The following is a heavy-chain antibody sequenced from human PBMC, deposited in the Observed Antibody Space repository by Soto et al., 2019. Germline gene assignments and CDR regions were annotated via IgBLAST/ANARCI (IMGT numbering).Heavy chain of an antibody. CDR1: GFSLRPYW. Sequence: LRLSCAASGFSLRPYWMHWVRQVPGRGLEWVARLSSDGFGAAYADSVKGRFFISRDIARNTLSLQMNSLRADDTAVYYCARDLGGPDYWGRGTSVTVSS. CDR2: LSSDGFGA. V-gene: IGHV3-74*03. J-gene: IGHJ4*02. D-gene: IGHD3-16*01. CDR3: ARDLGGPDY.